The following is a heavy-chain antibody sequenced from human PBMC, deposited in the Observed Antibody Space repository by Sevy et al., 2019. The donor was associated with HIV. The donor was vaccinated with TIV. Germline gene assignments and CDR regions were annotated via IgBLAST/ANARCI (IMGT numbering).Heavy chain of an antibody. V-gene: IGHV3-21*01. CDR2: IFSGSRWI. J-gene: IGHJ6*02. CDR3: TRDKRSLEWGHGIDV. Sequence: GGSLRLSCAASGFIFNDYNMDWVRQAPGKGLGWVAFIFSGSRWIYYVDSGKGRITICRDNTKNSLFLQMNRMRAEDKAVYYCTRDKRSLEWGHGIDVWGQGTTVTVSS. CDR1: GFIFNDYN. D-gene: IGHD3-3*01.